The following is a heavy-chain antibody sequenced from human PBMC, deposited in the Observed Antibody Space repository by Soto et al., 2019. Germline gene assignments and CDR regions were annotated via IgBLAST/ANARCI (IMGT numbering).Heavy chain of an antibody. Sequence: GGSLRLSCAASGFTFDDYAMHWVRQAPGKGLEWVSGISWNSGSIGYADSVKGRFTISRDNAKNSLYLQMNSLRAEDTALYYCAKDKVQLLLSGYFDYWGQGTLVTVSS. D-gene: IGHD2-2*01. CDR3: AKDKVQLLLSGYFDY. CDR2: ISWNSGSI. CDR1: GFTFDDYA. J-gene: IGHJ4*02. V-gene: IGHV3-9*01.